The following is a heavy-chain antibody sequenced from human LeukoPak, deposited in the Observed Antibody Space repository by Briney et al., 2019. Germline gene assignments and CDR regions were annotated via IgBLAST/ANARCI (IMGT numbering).Heavy chain of an antibody. J-gene: IGHJ4*02. CDR2: ISGRGVST. CDR1: GFTFSTYA. D-gene: IGHD1-20*01. V-gene: IGHV3-23*01. CDR3: AKAASGNWNDVSDY. Sequence: GGSLRLSCAASGFTFSTYAMSWVRQAPGKGLEWVTAISGRGVSTSYADSVRGRFTISRDNSKDTLYLQMNSLRAEDTAVYYCAKAASGNWNDVSDYWGQGTLVTVSS.